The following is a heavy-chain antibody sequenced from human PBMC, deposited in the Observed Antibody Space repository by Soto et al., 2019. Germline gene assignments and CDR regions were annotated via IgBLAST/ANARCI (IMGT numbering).Heavy chain of an antibody. CDR1: GYTFTTYF. Sequence: QEQLVQSGAEMKKPGASVKVSCKASGYTFTTYFIHWVRQAPGQGLEWMGIVRPSGGNTAYAQRFQGRLTMTRDTSTSTVYMELSSLRSDDTAVYYCARDGSAWDFDYWGQGTLVTVSS. CDR2: VRPSGGNT. V-gene: IGHV1-46*01. CDR3: ARDGSAWDFDY. J-gene: IGHJ4*02. D-gene: IGHD6-19*01.